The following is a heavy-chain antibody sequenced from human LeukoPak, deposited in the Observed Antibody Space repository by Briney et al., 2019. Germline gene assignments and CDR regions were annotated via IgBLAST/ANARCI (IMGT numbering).Heavy chain of an antibody. CDR1: GYSFTSYW. D-gene: IGHD3-10*01. CDR3: ASALDGSGFDY. V-gene: IGHV5-51*01. Sequence: GESLKISCKGSGYSFTSYWIGWVRQMPGKGLEWMGIIYPGDSDTRYSPSFLGQVIISVGRSISTAYLQWSSLKASDTAIYYCASALDGSGFDYWGQGTLVTVSS. CDR2: IYPGDSDT. J-gene: IGHJ4*02.